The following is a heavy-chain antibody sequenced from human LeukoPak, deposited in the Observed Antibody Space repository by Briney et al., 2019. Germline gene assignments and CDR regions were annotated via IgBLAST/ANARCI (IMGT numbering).Heavy chain of an antibody. D-gene: IGHD3-10*01. V-gene: IGHV4-59*01. Sequence: SETLSLTCTVSGGSISNYYWSWIRQSPGKGLEWIGYIFFSGSSNYNPSLKSRVTISVDTSKNQFSLKLSSVTAADTAAYYCARGSMIRGRFDYWGQGTLVTVSS. CDR2: IFFSGSS. J-gene: IGHJ4*02. CDR1: GGSISNYY. CDR3: ARGSMIRGRFDY.